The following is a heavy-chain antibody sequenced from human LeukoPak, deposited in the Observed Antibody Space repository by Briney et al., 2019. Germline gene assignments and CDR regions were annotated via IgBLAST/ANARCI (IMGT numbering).Heavy chain of an antibody. D-gene: IGHD6-13*01. CDR1: GFTFSDYY. Sequence: GGSLRLSCAASGFTFSDYYMSWIRQAPGKGLEWVSYISSSGSTIYYADSVKGRFTISRDNAKNSLYLQMNGLRAEDTAVYYCASLPRQQLVDDAFDIWGQGTMVTVSS. CDR3: ASLPRQQLVDDAFDI. V-gene: IGHV3-11*04. CDR2: ISSSGSTI. J-gene: IGHJ3*02.